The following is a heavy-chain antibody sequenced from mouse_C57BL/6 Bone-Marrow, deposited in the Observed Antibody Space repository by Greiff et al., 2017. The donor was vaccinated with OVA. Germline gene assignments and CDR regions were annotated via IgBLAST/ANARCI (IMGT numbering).Heavy chain of an antibody. CDR3: ARGGGFDY. Sequence: DVQLVESGGGLVQPGGSLKLSCAASGFTFSDYYMYWVRQTPEKRLEWVAYISNGGGSTYYPDTVKGRFTISRDNAKNTLYLQMSRLKSEDTAMYYCARGGGFDYWGQGTTLTVSS. CDR2: ISNGGGST. V-gene: IGHV5-12*01. J-gene: IGHJ2*01. CDR1: GFTFSDYY.